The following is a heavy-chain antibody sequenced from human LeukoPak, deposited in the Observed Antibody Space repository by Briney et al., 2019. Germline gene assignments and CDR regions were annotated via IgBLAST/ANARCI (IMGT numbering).Heavy chain of an antibody. CDR3: AREYCTTTSCSLLDY. CDR1: GFIFSSYD. Sequence: GGSLRLSCAASGFIFSSYDMHWVRQAPGKGLEWVSYIGSSGITIYYADSVKGRFTISRDNAKNSLYLQMNSLRAEDTAVYYCAREYCTTTSCSLLDYWGQGTLVTVSS. J-gene: IGHJ4*02. V-gene: IGHV3-48*03. CDR2: IGSSGITI. D-gene: IGHD2-2*01.